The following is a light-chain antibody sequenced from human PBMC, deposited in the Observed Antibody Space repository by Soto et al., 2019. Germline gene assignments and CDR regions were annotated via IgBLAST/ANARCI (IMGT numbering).Light chain of an antibody. CDR2: GAS. Sequence: ETALTQSPATLSVSPGDRATPSCRASQSVSSNLAWYQQIPGQAPRLLIYGASNRATGIPDRFSGSGSGTDFTLTISRLEPEDFAVYYCQQYGSSGTFGQGTKVDIK. CDR1: QSVSSN. J-gene: IGKJ1*01. CDR3: QQYGSSGT. V-gene: IGKV3-20*01.